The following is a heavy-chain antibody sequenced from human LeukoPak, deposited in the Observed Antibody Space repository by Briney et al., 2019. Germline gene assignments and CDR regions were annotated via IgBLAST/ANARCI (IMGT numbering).Heavy chain of an antibody. CDR2: INWYGGST. J-gene: IGHJ6*03. D-gene: IGHD6-13*01. V-gene: IGHV3-20*04. Sequence: PGGSLRLSCAASGFTFDDYGMSWVRQAPGKGLEWVSGINWYGGSTGYADSVKGRFTISRDNAKNSLYLQVNSLRAEDTALYYCARDEGAYSSSWETYYYYYYMDVWGKGTTVTVSS. CDR1: GFTFDDYG. CDR3: ARDEGAYSSSWETYYYYYYMDV.